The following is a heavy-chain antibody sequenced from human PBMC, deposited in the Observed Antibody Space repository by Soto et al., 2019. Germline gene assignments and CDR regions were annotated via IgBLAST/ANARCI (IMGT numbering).Heavy chain of an antibody. V-gene: IGHV1-18*04. D-gene: IGHD3-22*01. CDR3: ASLYDSSGYHDY. J-gene: IGHJ4*02. CDR1: GYAFTSYG. CDR2: ISAYNGNT. Sequence: ASVKVSCKASGYAFTSYGISWVRQAPGQGLEWMGWISAYNGNTNYAQKLQGRVTMTTDTSTSTAYMELRSLRSDDTAVYYCASLYDSSGYHDYWGQGTLVTVSS.